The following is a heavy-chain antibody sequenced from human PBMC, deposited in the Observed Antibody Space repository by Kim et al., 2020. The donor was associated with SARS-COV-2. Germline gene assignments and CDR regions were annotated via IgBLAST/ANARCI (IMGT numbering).Heavy chain of an antibody. V-gene: IGHV1-3*01. CDR3: AMGRMTTVTTGFQH. Sequence: ASVKVSCKASGYTFTSYAMHWVRQAPGQRLEWMGWINAGNGNTKYSQKFQGRVTITRDTSASTAYMELSSLRSEDTAVYYCAMGRMTTVTTGFQHWGQGTLVTVSS. D-gene: IGHD4-17*01. CDR1: GYTFTSYA. J-gene: IGHJ1*01. CDR2: INAGNGNT.